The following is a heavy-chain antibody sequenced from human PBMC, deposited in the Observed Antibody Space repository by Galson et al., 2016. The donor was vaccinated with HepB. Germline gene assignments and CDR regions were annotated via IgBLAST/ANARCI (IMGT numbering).Heavy chain of an antibody. Sequence: PLSLTCTVSGDFVTGASFSWNWIRHPPGKGLEWIGNIHHTGATYSNPSLESRVTISLDRSKKQFSLRLTSVTAADTAVYYCAREFLEDDSGWREAFDIWGQGTSVTVS. V-gene: IGHV4-30-2*01. D-gene: IGHD3-3*01. CDR3: AREFLEDDSGWREAFDI. CDR2: IHHTGAT. J-gene: IGHJ3*02. CDR1: GDFVTGASFS.